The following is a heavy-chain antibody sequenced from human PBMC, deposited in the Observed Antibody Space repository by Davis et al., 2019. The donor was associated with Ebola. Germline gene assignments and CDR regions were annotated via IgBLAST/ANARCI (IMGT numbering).Heavy chain of an antibody. V-gene: IGHV3-15*07. CDR3: MSRTTVGY. D-gene: IGHD1-14*01. CDR1: GFAISTAY. J-gene: IGHJ4*02. CDR2: IKSKTDGETV. Sequence: GGSLRLSCEASGFAISTAYMNWVRQAPGKGLEWVGRIKSKTDGETVDYAAPVKDRFTISRDDLKNTVYLQMNSLKIEDTAVYYCMSRTTVGYWGQGTLVTVSS.